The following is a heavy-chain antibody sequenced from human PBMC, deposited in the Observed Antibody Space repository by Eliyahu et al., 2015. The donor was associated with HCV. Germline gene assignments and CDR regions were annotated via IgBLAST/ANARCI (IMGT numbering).Heavy chain of an antibody. J-gene: IGHJ4*02. CDR3: ARGRYSSDWTSFDY. D-gene: IGHD6-25*01. Sequence: QLQLQESGPGLVKPSETLSLXCTVSXGXISSSDYXWAWLRXPPGKRLEWIGTISYAGSTYYSPSLKSRVSFSGDTSKNQFSLKLTSVTAADTAVYYCARGRYSSDWTSFDYWGQGTLVTVSS. CDR2: ISYAGST. CDR1: XGXISSSDYX. V-gene: IGHV4-39*01.